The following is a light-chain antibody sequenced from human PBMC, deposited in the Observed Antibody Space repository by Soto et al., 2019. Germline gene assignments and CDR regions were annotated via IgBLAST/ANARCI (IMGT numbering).Light chain of an antibody. CDR1: STDVGGYNY. J-gene: IGLJ1*01. CDR3: GSYTSTDTPFV. Sequence: QSALAQPSSVSGSPGQSITISCTGTSTDVGGYNYVSWYQHHPGKGPKLITYEVSNRPSGVSDRFSGSKSGNKASLIISNLEAEDESDYYCGSYTSTDTPFVFGTGTKVTVL. CDR2: EVS. V-gene: IGLV2-14*01.